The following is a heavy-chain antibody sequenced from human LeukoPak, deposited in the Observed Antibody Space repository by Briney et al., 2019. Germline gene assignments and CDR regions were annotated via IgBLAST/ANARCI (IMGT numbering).Heavy chain of an antibody. V-gene: IGHV3-30*18. D-gene: IGHD3-16*01. CDR2: ISYDGSNK. J-gene: IGHJ4*02. Sequence: PGGSLRLSCAASGFSFHNYGIHWVRQAPGKGLEWVTVISYDGSNKYYADSVKGRLTISRDNSKNTLYLQMNSLRAEDTAVYYCAKGGTYRDYFDYWGQGTLVTVSS. CDR1: GFSFHNYG. CDR3: AKGGTYRDYFDY.